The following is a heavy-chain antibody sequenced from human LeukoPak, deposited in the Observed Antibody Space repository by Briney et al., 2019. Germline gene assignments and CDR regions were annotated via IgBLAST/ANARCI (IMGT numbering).Heavy chain of an antibody. CDR2: INSNNGGT. J-gene: IGHJ6*02. V-gene: IGHV1-2*02. CDR1: GYTFTGYY. D-gene: IGHD3-16*01. Sequence: ASVKVSCKASGYTFTGYYLHWVRQAPGQGLEWMGWINSNNGGTNYPQKFQGRVTMTRDTSISTAYMELSSLRSDDTAVYYCARDLDGMDVWGQGTTVTVSS. CDR3: ARDLDGMDV.